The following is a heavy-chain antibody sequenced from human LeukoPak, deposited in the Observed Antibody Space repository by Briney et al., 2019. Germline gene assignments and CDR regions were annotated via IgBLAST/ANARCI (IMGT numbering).Heavy chain of an antibody. Sequence: SETLSLTCTVSGGSISSYYWSWIRQPPGKGLEWIGYIYYSGSTNYNPSLKSRVTISVDTSKNQFSLKLSSVTAADTAVYYCAREMVGDAFDIWGQGTMVTVSS. CDR1: GGSISSYY. CDR2: IYYSGST. J-gene: IGHJ3*02. CDR3: AREMVGDAFDI. V-gene: IGHV4-59*01. D-gene: IGHD2-8*01.